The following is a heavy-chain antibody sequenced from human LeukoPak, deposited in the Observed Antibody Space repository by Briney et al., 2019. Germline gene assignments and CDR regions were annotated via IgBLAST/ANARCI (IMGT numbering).Heavy chain of an antibody. CDR3: ARDTGMITFGGVIVNFDY. CDR2: INPNSGST. CDR1: GYTFTGYY. V-gene: IGHV1-2*02. J-gene: IGHJ4*02. Sequence: VASVKVSCKASGYTFTGYYMHWVRQAPGQGLEWMGWINPNSGSTNYAQKFQGRVTMTRDTSISTAYMELSRLRSDDTAVYYCARDTGMITFGGVIVNFDYWGQGTLVTVSS. D-gene: IGHD3-16*02.